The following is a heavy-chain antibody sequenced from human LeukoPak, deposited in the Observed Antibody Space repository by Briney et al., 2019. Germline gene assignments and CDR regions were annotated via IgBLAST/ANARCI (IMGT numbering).Heavy chain of an antibody. CDR3: ARDRRRRTYYYGSGSYWFDP. Sequence: GASVKVSCKASGYTFTSYAMNWVRQAPGQGLEWMGWINTNTGNPTYAQGFTGRFVFSLDTSVSTAYLQISSLKAEDTAVYYCARDRRRRTYYYGSGSYWFDPWGQGTLVTVSS. CDR2: INTNTGNP. V-gene: IGHV7-4-1*02. D-gene: IGHD3-10*01. J-gene: IGHJ5*02. CDR1: GYTFTSYA.